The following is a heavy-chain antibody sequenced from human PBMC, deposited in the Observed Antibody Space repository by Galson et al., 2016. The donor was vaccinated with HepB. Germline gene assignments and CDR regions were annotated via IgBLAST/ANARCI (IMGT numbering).Heavy chain of an antibody. J-gene: IGHJ4*02. D-gene: IGHD3-10*01. CDR1: GFTFSSYA. Sequence: SLRLSCAASGFTFSSYAMHWVRQAPGKGLEWVAVISHDGSNKYFAGSVKGRSTISRDNPKNTLYLQMNSLRAEDTAVYYCARDHLEYSFSGSYYNAWGSPDYWGQGTLVTVSS. CDR2: ISHDGSNK. CDR3: ARDHLEYSFSGSYYNAWGSPDY. V-gene: IGHV3-30-3*01.